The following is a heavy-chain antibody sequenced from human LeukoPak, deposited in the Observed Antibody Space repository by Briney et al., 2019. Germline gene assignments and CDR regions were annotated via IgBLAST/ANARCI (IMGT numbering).Heavy chain of an antibody. CDR3: ARDPYSGHYGNDYYYYMDV. Sequence: PGGSLRLSCAASGLALSSYAMSWVRQAPGKGVEWVSATSSSDAGAYHAESVRGRFTISRDNSKNTLYLQMNSLRAEDTAVYYCARDPYSGHYGNDYYYYMDVWGKGTTVTISS. CDR2: TSSSDAGA. V-gene: IGHV3-23*01. CDR1: GLALSSYA. J-gene: IGHJ6*03. D-gene: IGHD5-12*01.